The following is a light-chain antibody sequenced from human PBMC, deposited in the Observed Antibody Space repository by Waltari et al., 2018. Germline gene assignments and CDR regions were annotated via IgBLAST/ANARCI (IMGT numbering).Light chain of an antibody. J-gene: IGKJ3*01. CDR1: QTLLHTDGKTY. Sequence: VVTQTPLSLSVTPGQSASISCKSSQTLLHTDGKTYLFWFFQRPGQSPQLLSYGASSRFSGVPDRFSGSGSGTDFTLRISRVEADDVGLYYCMQGLHLPFTFGPGTKVDF. CDR2: GAS. V-gene: IGKV2-29*02. CDR3: MQGLHLPFT.